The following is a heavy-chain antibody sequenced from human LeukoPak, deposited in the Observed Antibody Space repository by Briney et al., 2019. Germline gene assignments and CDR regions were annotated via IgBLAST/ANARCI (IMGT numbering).Heavy chain of an antibody. CDR3: AKANDSSGYYYPFDY. CDR1: GFTFSSYA. CDR2: ISGSGGST. Sequence: PGGSLRLSCAAPGFTFSSYAMSWVRQAPGKGLEWVSAISGSGGSTYYADSVKGRFTISRDNSKNTLYLQMNSLRAEDTAVYYCAKANDSSGYYYPFDYWGQGTLVTVSS. J-gene: IGHJ4*02. V-gene: IGHV3-23*01. D-gene: IGHD3-22*01.